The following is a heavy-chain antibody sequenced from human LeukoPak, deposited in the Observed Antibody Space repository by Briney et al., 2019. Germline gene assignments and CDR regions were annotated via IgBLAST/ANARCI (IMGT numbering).Heavy chain of an antibody. CDR1: GYTFTDHY. V-gene: IGHV1-2*02. D-gene: IGHD6-19*01. Sequence: ASVKVSCKASGYTFTDHYLHWVRQAPGQGLEWMGWINPNSGGTNYLQKFQGRVTMTRDTSISTAHMELTRLRSDDTAVYYCASGYSSGWSGDYWGQGTLVTVSS. CDR3: ASGYSSGWSGDY. J-gene: IGHJ4*02. CDR2: INPNSGGT.